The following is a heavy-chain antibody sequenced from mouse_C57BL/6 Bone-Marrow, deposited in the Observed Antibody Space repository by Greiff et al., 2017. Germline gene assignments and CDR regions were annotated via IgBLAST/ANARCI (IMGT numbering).Heavy chain of an antibody. Sequence: EVQLQQSGAELVRPGASVKLSCTASGFNIKDDYMHWVKQRPEQGLEWIGWIDPENGDTEYASKFQGKATITADTSSNTAYLQLSSLTSEDTAVYYCTSPVVADIDYWGQGTTLTVSS. CDR2: IDPENGDT. CDR1: GFNIKDDY. V-gene: IGHV14-4*01. J-gene: IGHJ2*01. CDR3: TSPVVADIDY. D-gene: IGHD1-1*01.